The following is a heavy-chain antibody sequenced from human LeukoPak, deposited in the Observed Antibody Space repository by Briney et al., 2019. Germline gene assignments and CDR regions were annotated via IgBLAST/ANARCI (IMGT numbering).Heavy chain of an antibody. CDR1: GFTFTSSA. CDR3: AAGAYYDSSGYYS. V-gene: IGHV1-58*01. D-gene: IGHD3-22*01. J-gene: IGHJ4*02. CDR2: IVVGSGNT. Sequence: SVTVSCTASGFTFTSSAVQWVRQARGQRLEWIGWIVVGSGNTNYAQKFQERVTITRDMSTSTAYMELSSLRSEDTAVYYCAAGAYYDSSGYYSWGQGTLVTVSS.